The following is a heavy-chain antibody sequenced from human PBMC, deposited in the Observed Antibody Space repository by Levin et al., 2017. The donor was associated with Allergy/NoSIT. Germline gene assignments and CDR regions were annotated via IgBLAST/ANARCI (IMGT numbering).Heavy chain of an antibody. CDR3: ARVGDYARIDY. V-gene: IGHV4-59*01. CDR2: LSYSGST. J-gene: IGHJ4*02. CDR1: GGSITSYY. D-gene: IGHD4-17*01. Sequence: KASETLSLTCTVSGGSITSYYWSWIRQPPGKGLEWIGYLSYSGSTNYNPSLKSRVTISVDTSKNQFFLKLSSVTAADTAMYYCARVGDYARIDYWGQGSLVTVSS.